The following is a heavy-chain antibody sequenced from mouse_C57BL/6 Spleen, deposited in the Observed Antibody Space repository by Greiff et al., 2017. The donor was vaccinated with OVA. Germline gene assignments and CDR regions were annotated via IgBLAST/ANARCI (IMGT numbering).Heavy chain of an antibody. V-gene: IGHV1-72*01. CDR1: GYTFTSYW. Sequence: QSCKASGYTFTSYWMHWVKQRPGRGLEWIGRIDPNSGGTKYNEKFKSKATLTVDKPSSTAYMQLSSLTSEDSAVDYCAREGEDGYCPFDYWGQGTTLTVSS. J-gene: IGHJ2*01. D-gene: IGHD2-3*01. CDR2: IDPNSGGT. CDR3: AREGEDGYCPFDY.